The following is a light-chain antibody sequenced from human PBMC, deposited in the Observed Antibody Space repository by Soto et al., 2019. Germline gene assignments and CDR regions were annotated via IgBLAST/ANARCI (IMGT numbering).Light chain of an antibody. V-gene: IGKV1-5*03. CDR1: QSITDW. J-gene: IGKJ1*01. Sequence: DIQMTQSPSSLSASVGDRVTITCRASQSITDWLAWYQQKPGQVPKLLISKASSLESGVPSRFSGSGSGTEFTLTISSLQPDDSATYYCQQYNSYRAFGQGTKVDIK. CDR2: KAS. CDR3: QQYNSYRA.